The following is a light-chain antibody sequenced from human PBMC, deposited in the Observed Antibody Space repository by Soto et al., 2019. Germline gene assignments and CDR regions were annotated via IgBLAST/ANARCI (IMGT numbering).Light chain of an antibody. CDR3: SSYRNSRTVV. CDR2: DVS. V-gene: IGLV2-14*01. J-gene: IGLJ2*01. CDR1: SSDVGGFNY. Sequence: QSALTQPASASGSPGQSITISCTGTSSDVGGFNYVSWYQQHPGKAPKLIIYDVSNRPSGVSNRFSGSKSGNTASLTISGLQAEDEADYYCSSYRNSRTVVFGGGTKLTVL.